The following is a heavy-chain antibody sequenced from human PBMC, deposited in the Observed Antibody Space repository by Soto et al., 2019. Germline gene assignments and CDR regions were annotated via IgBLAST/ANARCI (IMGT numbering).Heavy chain of an antibody. CDR2: IYSGGST. V-gene: IGHV3-53*01. CDR3: ARADVDTANWFDP. J-gene: IGHJ5*02. Sequence: GGSLRLSCAASGFTVSSNYMSWVRQAPGKGLEWVSVIYSGGSTYYADSVKGRFTISRDNSKNTLYLQMNSLRAEDTAVYYCARADVDTANWFDPWGQGTLVTVSS. D-gene: IGHD5-18*01. CDR1: GFTVSSNY.